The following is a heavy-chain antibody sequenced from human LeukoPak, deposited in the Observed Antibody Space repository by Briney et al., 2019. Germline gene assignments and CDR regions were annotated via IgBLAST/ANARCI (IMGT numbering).Heavy chain of an antibody. V-gene: IGHV3-23*01. D-gene: IGHD3-10*01. CDR1: GFTFSNYA. CDR2: ITGSGYGT. J-gene: IGHJ4*02. Sequence: LGWSLRLSCAASGFTFSNYAMMWVRQAPGKRLEWVSSITGSGYGTYYADSVRGRFTISRDNSENTLYLQLDSLRAEDTAVYFCVKGFVHPTYYFDYWGQGTLVPAPS. CDR3: VKGFVHPTYYFDY.